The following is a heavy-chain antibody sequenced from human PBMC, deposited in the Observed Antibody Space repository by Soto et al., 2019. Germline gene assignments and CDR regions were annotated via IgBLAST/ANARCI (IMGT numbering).Heavy chain of an antibody. CDR1: GYTFTSYA. V-gene: IGHV1-3*01. D-gene: IGHD6-13*01. CDR3: ARVGWVAAADNWFDP. J-gene: IGHJ5*02. CDR2: INAGNGNT. Sequence: ASVKVSCKASGYTFTSYAMHWVRQAPGQRLEWMGWINAGNGNTKYSQKFQGRVTITRDTSASTAYMELSSLRSEDTAVYYCARVGWVAAADNWFDPWGQGTLVTVSS.